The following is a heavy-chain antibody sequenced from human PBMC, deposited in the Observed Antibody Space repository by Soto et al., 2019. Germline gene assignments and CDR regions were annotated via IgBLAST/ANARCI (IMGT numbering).Heavy chain of an antibody. D-gene: IGHD6-13*01. V-gene: IGHV3-21*01. J-gene: IGHJ6*03. CDR2: ISSSSSYI. CDR1: GFTFSSYS. Sequence: EVQLVESGGGLVKPGGSLRLSCAASGFTFSSYSMNWVRQAPGKGLEWVSSISSSSSYIYYADSVKGRFTISRDNAKNSLYLQMNSLRAEDTAVYYCARWVYSSSWNYYYYMYVWGKGTTVTVSS. CDR3: ARWVYSSSWNYYYYMYV.